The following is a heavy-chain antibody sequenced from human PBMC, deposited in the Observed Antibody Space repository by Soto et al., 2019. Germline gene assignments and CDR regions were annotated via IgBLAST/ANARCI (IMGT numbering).Heavy chain of an antibody. Sequence: ASVKVSCKASGYTFTSYYMHWVRQAPGQGLEWMGIINPSGGSTSYAQKFQGRVTMTRDTSTSTVYMELSSLRSEDTAVYYCARVPLDWNYTYYFDYWGQGTLVTVSS. CDR1: GYTFTSYY. D-gene: IGHD1-7*01. CDR2: INPSGGST. V-gene: IGHV1-46*01. CDR3: ARVPLDWNYTYYFDY. J-gene: IGHJ4*02.